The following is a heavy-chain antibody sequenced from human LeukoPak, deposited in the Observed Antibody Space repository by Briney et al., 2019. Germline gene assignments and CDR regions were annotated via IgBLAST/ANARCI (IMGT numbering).Heavy chain of an antibody. CDR3: ATADGGYSYGRFDY. V-gene: IGHV4-39*07. Sequence: PSETLSLTCTVSGGSISSSSYYWGWIRQPPGKGLEWIGSIYYSGSTYYNPSLQSRLTISVDTSKNQFSLKLSSVTAADTAVYYCATADGGYSYGRFDYWGQGTLVTVSS. CDR1: GGSISSSSYY. J-gene: IGHJ4*02. D-gene: IGHD5-18*01. CDR2: IYYSGST.